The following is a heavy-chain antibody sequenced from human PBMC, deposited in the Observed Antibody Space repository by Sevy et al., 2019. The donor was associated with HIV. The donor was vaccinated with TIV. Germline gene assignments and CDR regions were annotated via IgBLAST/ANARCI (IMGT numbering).Heavy chain of an antibody. CDR3: ARASRVTLIRIVRRGWHFDL. CDR2: ISTDGST. CDR1: GFSVSSSY. V-gene: IGHV3-53*01. Sequence: GGSLRLSCAASGFSVSSSYVTWVRQAPGKGLEWVSVISTDGSTYYADSVKGRFTISRDSSKNTLSLQMNSLRGEDTAVYYRARASRVTLIRIVRRGWHFDLWGRGTLVTVSS. D-gene: IGHD3-22*01. J-gene: IGHJ2*01.